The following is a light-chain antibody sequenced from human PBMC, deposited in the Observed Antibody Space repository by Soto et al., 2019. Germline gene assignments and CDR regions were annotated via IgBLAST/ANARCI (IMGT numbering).Light chain of an antibody. CDR2: KAS. J-gene: IGKJ1*01. CDR1: QTISSW. V-gene: IGKV1-5*03. Sequence: DIQITQSPSTLSGSVGDRVTIPCRDSQTISSWLAWYRQKPGKAPKLLIYKASTLKSGVPSRFSGSGSGTECTLTISSLQPDDVATDYCQHYNSYSEAFGQGTKVDIK. CDR3: QHYNSYSEA.